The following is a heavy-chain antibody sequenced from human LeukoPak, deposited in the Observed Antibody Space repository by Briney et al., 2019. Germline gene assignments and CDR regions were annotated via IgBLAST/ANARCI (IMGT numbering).Heavy chain of an antibody. V-gene: IGHV4-59*08. CDR1: GGSISSYY. J-gene: IGHJ3*02. Sequence: PSETLSLTCTVSGGSISSYYWSWIRQPPGKGLEWIGYIYYSGSTNHNPSLKSRVTISVDTSKNQFSLKLSSVTAADTAVYYCASLNYDILTGYPPEAFDIWGQGTMVTVSS. D-gene: IGHD3-9*01. CDR2: IYYSGST. CDR3: ASLNYDILTGYPPEAFDI.